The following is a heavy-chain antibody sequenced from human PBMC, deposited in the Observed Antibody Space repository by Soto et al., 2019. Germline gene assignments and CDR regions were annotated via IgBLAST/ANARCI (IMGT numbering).Heavy chain of an antibody. CDR1: GYTFTSYG. D-gene: IGHD2-2*01. CDR3: ATECIPARAQDYYYYYMDV. V-gene: IGHV1-18*01. J-gene: IGHJ6*03. CDR2: ISAYNGNT. Sequence: ASVKVSCKASGYTFTSYGISWVRQAPGQGLEWMGWISAYNGNTNYAQKLQGRVTMTTDTSTSTAYMELRSLRSDDTAVYYCATECIPARAQDYYYYYMDVWGKGATATVSS.